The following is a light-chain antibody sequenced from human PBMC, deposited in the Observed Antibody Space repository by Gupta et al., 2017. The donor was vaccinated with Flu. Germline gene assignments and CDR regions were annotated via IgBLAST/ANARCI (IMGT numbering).Light chain of an antibody. J-gene: IGLJ3*02. CDR1: TSDVGSYNY. Sequence: QTALNQPAFVSRFPRQSITISCTGTTSDVGSYNYVSWYQHHPGKAPKLMIYEVINRPSGVSNRFSGSKSGSTASLTISGLQAEDEADYYCSSYTSSSTWVFGGGTKLTVL. CDR2: EVI. V-gene: IGLV2-14*01. CDR3: SSYTSSSTWV.